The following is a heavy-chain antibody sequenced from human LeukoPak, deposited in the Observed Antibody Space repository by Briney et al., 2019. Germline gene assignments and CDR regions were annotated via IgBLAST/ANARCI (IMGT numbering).Heavy chain of an antibody. CDR3: ASLGRGVSDY. CDR2: ISSSSSNR. V-gene: IGHV3-11*03. CDR1: GFTFSDYY. J-gene: IGHJ4*02. Sequence: PGGSLRLSCAASGFTFSDYYMSWIRQAPGKGLEWVSYISSSSSNRNYADSVKGRFTISRDNAKNSLYLQMNSLRAEDTAVYYCASLGRGVSDYWGQGTLVTVSS. D-gene: IGHD3-10*01.